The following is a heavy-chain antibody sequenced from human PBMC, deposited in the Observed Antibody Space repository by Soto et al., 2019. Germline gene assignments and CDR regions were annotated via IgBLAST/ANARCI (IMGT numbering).Heavy chain of an antibody. CDR1: GYTFTSYA. Sequence: QVQLVQSGAEVKKPGASVKVSCKASGYTFTSYAMHWVRQAPGQRLEWMGWINAGNGNTKYSQKFQGRVTITRDTSASTAYMELSSLRSEDTAVYYCARGTAAAGTRVRFDPWGQGTLVTVSS. D-gene: IGHD6-13*01. CDR3: ARGTAAAGTRVRFDP. J-gene: IGHJ5*02. CDR2: INAGNGNT. V-gene: IGHV1-3*01.